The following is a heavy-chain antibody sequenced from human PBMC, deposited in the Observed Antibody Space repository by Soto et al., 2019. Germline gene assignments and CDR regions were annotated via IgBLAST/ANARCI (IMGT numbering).Heavy chain of an antibody. CDR1: GYTFTSYG. Sequence: QVQLVQSGAEVKKPGASVKVSCKASGYTFTSYGISWVRQAPGQGLEWMGWISAYNGNTNYAQKLQGRVTMTTDTSTSTAYMELRSLRSDDTAVYYCAREIELLWFGYLFCHWFDPWGQGTLVTVST. J-gene: IGHJ5*02. D-gene: IGHD3-10*01. V-gene: IGHV1-18*01. CDR2: ISAYNGNT. CDR3: AREIELLWFGYLFCHWFDP.